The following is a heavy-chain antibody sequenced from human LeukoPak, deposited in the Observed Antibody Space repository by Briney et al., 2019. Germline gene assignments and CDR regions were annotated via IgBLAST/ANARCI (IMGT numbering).Heavy chain of an antibody. CDR2: IWNSGST. J-gene: IGHJ5*02. V-gene: IGHV4-31*03. Sequence: SETLSLTCSLSGDSISSRTYYWTWIRQHPEKGLEWIGYIWNSGSTNYNPALKSRVTISVDTSKNQFSLKLTSVTAADTAIYYCARDVSSMFPNWFDPWGQGILVIVSS. D-gene: IGHD6-6*01. CDR1: GDSISSRTYY. CDR3: ARDVSSMFPNWFDP.